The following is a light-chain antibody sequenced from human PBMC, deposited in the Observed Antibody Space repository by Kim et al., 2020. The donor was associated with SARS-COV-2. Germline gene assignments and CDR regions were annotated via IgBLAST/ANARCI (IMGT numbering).Light chain of an antibody. CDR3: QNYTSAPYT. J-gene: IGKJ2*01. CDR2: GAS. Sequence: DIQMTQSPSSLSASVGDRVTITCRASQGISNYLAWYQQKPGKVPKLLIYGASTLQSGVPSRFSGSGSGTDFTLTITSLQTEDVAAYYCQNYTSAPYTFGQGTKLEI. CDR1: QGISNY. V-gene: IGKV1-27*01.